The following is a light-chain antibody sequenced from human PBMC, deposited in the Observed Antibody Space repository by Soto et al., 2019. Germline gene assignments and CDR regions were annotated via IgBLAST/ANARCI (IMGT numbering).Light chain of an antibody. CDR3: QQRGNWPIT. V-gene: IGKV3D-11*01. Sequence: ETVLTQSPATMSLSPGDRVTLSCRASQGIYNYLGWYQQKPGQTPRLLIFDASHRATGIPARFSGSVSGTDFTLTISSLEPEDFAAHYCQQRGNWPITFGQGTRLEIK. CDR1: QGIYNY. J-gene: IGKJ5*01. CDR2: DAS.